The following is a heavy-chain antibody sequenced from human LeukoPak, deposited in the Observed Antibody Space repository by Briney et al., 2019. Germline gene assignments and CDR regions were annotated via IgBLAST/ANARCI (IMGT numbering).Heavy chain of an antibody. CDR2: ISSSGSTI. D-gene: IGHD5-24*01. Sequence: PGGSLRLSCAASGFTFSDYYMSWIRQASGKGLEWVSYISSSGSTIYYAGSVKGRFTISRDNAKNSLYLQMNSLRAEDTAVYYCASHRDGYTPEYFQHWGQGTLVTVSS. V-gene: IGHV3-11*04. CDR1: GFTFSDYY. CDR3: ASHRDGYTPEYFQH. J-gene: IGHJ1*01.